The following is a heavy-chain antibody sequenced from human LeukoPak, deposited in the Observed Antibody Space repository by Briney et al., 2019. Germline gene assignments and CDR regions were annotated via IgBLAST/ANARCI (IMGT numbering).Heavy chain of an antibody. CDR2: ISYDGSNK. CDR1: GFTFSSYG. CDR3: AKDPGYQLLDLDY. V-gene: IGHV3-30*18. D-gene: IGHD2-2*01. Sequence: SGGSLRLSCAASGFTFSSYGMHWVRQAPGKGLGWVAVISYDGSNKYYADSVKGRFTISRDNSKNTLYLQMNSLRAEDTAVYYCAKDPGYQLLDLDYWGQGTLVTVSS. J-gene: IGHJ4*02.